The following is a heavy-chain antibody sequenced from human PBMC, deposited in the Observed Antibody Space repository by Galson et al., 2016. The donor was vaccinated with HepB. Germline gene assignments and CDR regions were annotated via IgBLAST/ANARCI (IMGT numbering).Heavy chain of an antibody. J-gene: IGHJ6*02. CDR2: MNPNSGNT. Sequence: LVKVSCKASGYTFTRHDINWVRQATGQGLEWMGWMNPNSGNTGYAQKFQGRVTMTRNTSISTAYLELSSLSSEDTAVYYCARYGAYYDYGMDVWGQGTTVTVSS. CDR3: ARYGAYYDYGMDV. CDR1: GYTFTRHD. D-gene: IGHD3-16*02. V-gene: IGHV1-8*01.